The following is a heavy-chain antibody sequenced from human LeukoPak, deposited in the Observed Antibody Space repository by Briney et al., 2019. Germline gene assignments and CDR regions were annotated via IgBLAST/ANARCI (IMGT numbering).Heavy chain of an antibody. J-gene: IGHJ4*02. CDR1: GFTFSSYA. D-gene: IGHD4-17*01. Sequence: PGGSLRLSCAASGFTFSSYAMSWVRQAPGKGLEWVSAISGSGGSTYYADSVKGRFTISRDNSKNTLYLQMNSLRAGDTAVYYCAKEIPTRFTVNGFSDYWGQGTLVTVSS. V-gene: IGHV3-23*01. CDR3: AKEIPTRFTVNGFSDY. CDR2: ISGSGGST.